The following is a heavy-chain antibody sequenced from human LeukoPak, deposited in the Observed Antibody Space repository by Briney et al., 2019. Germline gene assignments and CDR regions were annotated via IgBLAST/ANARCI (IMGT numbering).Heavy chain of an antibody. CDR3: ARRGYGYSQPDY. Sequence: GESLKISCKASGYSFTSYWLGWVRQMPGKGLEWMGLIYPGDSDTRYRPSFQGQVRISADKSISTAYLQWSSLKASDTAMYYCARRGYGYSQPDYWGQGTLVTVSS. D-gene: IGHD5-18*01. V-gene: IGHV5-51*01. CDR1: GYSFTSYW. J-gene: IGHJ4*02. CDR2: IYPGDSDT.